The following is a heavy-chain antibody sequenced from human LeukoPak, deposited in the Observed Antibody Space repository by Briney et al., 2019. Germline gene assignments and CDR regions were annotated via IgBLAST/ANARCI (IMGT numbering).Heavy chain of an antibody. J-gene: IGHJ6*03. CDR1: GGTFSSYA. CDR3: ARDREGNYYYYMDV. CDR2: IIPIFGTA. D-gene: IGHD1-26*01. V-gene: IGHV1-69*13. Sequence: SVKVSCKASGGTFSSYAISWVRQAPGQGLEWMGGIIPIFGTANYAQMFQGRVTITADESTSTAYMELSSLRSEDTAVYYCARDREGNYYYYMDVWGKGTTVTVSS.